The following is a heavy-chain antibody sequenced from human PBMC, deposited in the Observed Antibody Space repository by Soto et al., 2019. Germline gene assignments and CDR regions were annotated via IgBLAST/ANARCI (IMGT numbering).Heavy chain of an antibody. V-gene: IGHV5-10-1*01. J-gene: IGHJ4*02. CDR2: IDPSDSQT. CDR1: GYSFAGYW. Sequence: VESLSISCKGSGYSFAGYWITWVRQKPGKGLECMGRIDPSDSQTYYSPSFRGHVTISVTKSITTVFLQWSSLRASDTAMYYCARQIYDSDTGPNFKYYFDSWGQGTTVTVSS. CDR3: ARQIYDSDTGPNFKYYFDS. D-gene: IGHD3-22*01.